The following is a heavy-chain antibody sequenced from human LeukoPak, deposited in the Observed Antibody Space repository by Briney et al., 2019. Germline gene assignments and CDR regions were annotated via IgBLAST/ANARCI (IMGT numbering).Heavy chain of an antibody. CDR2: IGDSGGST. CDR1: GFTFSNYG. Sequence: GGTLRLSCAASGFTFSNYGMSWVRQAPGKGLEWVSGIGDSGGSTYYADSVKGRFTISRDNSKNTLYLQMNSLRAEDTAVYYCAKGGSLTTVTHFDYWGQGTLVTVSS. J-gene: IGHJ4*02. CDR3: AKGGSLTTVTHFDY. D-gene: IGHD4-17*01. V-gene: IGHV3-23*01.